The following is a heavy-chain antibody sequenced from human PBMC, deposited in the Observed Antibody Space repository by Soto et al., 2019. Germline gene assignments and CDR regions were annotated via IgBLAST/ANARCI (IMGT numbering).Heavy chain of an antibody. J-gene: IGHJ6*03. CDR3: ARGPDILTGYTYYYYYYMDV. CDR1: GFTFSSYS. V-gene: IGHV3-21*01. CDR2: ISSSSSYI. D-gene: IGHD3-9*01. Sequence: PGGSLRLSCAASGFTFSSYSMNWVRQAPGKGLEWVSSISSSSSYIYYADSVKGRFTISRDNAKNSLYLQMNSLRAEDTAVYYYARGPDILTGYTYYYYYYMDVWGKGTTVTVSS.